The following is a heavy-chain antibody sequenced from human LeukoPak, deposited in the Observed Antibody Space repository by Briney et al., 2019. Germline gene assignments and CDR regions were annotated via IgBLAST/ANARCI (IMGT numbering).Heavy chain of an antibody. CDR2: IYGASST. D-gene: IGHD3-16*01. J-gene: IGHJ3*02. CDR1: GFSVSSNH. Sequence: GGSLRLSCAASGFSVSSNHMSWVRQAPGKGLEWVSVIYGASSTYYADSVNGRFTISRDDSKNALYLQMSSLRPEDTAVYYCVKTMVTFGGLIRTDAFDIWGQGTMVTVFS. CDR3: VKTMVTFGGLIRTDAFDI. V-gene: IGHV3-53*05.